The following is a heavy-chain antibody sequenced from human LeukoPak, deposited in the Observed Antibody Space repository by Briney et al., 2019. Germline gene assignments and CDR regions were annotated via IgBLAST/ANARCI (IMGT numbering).Heavy chain of an antibody. CDR2: IYPGDSDT. CDR3: ARRGAWSGYDSDYYGMDV. V-gene: IGHV5-51*01. D-gene: IGHD5-12*01. J-gene: IGHJ6*02. CDR1: GYSFTSYW. Sequence: GESLKISCKGSGYSFTSYWIGWVRQMPGKGLEWMGIIYPGDSDTRYSPSFQGQVTISADKSISTAYLQWSSLKASDTAMYYCARRGAWSGYDSDYYGMDVWGQGTTVTVSS.